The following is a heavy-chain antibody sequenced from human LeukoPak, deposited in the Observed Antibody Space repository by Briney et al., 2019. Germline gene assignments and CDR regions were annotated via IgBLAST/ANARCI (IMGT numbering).Heavy chain of an antibody. V-gene: IGHV4-31*03. D-gene: IGHD4-17*01. CDR1: GGSISSGGYY. Sequence: SETLSLTCTVSGGSISSGGYYWSWIRQHPGKGLEWIGYIYYSGSTYYNPSLKCRVTISVDTSKNQFSLKLSSVTAADTAVYYCARGAYGDLSNWFDPWGQGTLVTVSS. CDR2: IYYSGST. J-gene: IGHJ5*02. CDR3: ARGAYGDLSNWFDP.